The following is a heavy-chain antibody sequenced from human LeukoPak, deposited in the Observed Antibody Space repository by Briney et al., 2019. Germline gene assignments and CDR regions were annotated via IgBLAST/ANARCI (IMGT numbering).Heavy chain of an antibody. Sequence: PSETLSLTCAVSGYSISSGYYWGWIRQPPGKGLEWIGSIYHSGSTYYNPSLKSRVTISVDTSKNQFSLKLSSVTAADTAVYYCARDYYESSGYGDYWGQGTLVTVSS. CDR2: IYHSGST. CDR3: ARDYYESSGYGDY. V-gene: IGHV4-38-2*02. D-gene: IGHD3-22*01. CDR1: GYSISSGYY. J-gene: IGHJ4*02.